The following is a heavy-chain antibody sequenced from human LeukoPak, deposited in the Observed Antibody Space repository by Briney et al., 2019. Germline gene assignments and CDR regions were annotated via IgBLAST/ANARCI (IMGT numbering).Heavy chain of an antibody. CDR3: ARASGTKGGWFDP. V-gene: IGHV3-30*01. CDR1: GFTFISYA. J-gene: IGHJ5*02. Sequence: GGSLRFSCAASGFTFISYAMHWVRQARGKGLEWVAVISYDGSNKYYADSVKGRFTISRDNSKNTLYLQMNSLRAEDTAVYYCARASGTKGGWFDPWGQGTLVTVSS. CDR2: ISYDGSNK. D-gene: IGHD1-7*01.